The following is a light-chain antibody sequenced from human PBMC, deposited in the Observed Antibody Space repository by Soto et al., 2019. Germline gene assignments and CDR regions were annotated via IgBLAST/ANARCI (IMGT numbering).Light chain of an antibody. CDR3: QQSYSTLIT. V-gene: IGKV1-5*03. CDR1: QTISSW. Sequence: DIQMTQSPSTLSGSVGDRVTITCRASQTISSWLAWYQQKPGKAPKLLIYKASTLKSGVPSRFSGSGSGTDFTLTISSLQPEDFATYYCQQSYSTLITFGQGTRLAIK. J-gene: IGKJ5*01. CDR2: KAS.